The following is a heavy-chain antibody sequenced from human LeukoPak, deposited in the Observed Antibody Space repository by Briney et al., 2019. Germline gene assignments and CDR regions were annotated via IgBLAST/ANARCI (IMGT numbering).Heavy chain of an antibody. J-gene: IGHJ4*02. CDR1: GYYFTDYW. CDR3: ARHLSDITSSPNY. V-gene: IGHV5-51*01. CDR2: IYPRDSRT. D-gene: IGHD2-2*01. Sequence: GESLKISCKASGYYFTDYWIGWVRQMPGKGLEWMGVIYPRDSRTTYSPSFQDQVTISADKSISTAYLQWTSLKASDTAMYYCARHLSDITSSPNYWGPGTLATVSS.